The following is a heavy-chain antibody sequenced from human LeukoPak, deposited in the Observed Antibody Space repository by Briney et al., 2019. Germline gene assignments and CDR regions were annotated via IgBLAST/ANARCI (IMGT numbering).Heavy chain of an antibody. CDR1: GGSISSPNYY. V-gene: IGHV4-39*07. D-gene: IGHD3-10*01. Sequence: SETLSLTCTVSGGSISSPNYYWGWIRQPPGKGLEWIGYFYYSGSTYYNPSLKSRVTISVDTSKNQLSLKLSSVTAADTALYYCARESNYHGSGTGWFDPWGQGTLVTVSS. J-gene: IGHJ5*02. CDR3: ARESNYHGSGTGWFDP. CDR2: FYYSGST.